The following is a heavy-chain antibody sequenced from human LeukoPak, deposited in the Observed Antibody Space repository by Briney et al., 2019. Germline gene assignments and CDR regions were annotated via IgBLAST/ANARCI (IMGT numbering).Heavy chain of an antibody. CDR2: INPSGGST. Sequence: ASVKVSCKASGYTFTDYYMHWVRQAPGQGLEWMGIINPSGGSTSYAQKFQGRVTMTRDTSTSTVYMELSSLRSEDTAVYYCARQERNSGSNWVVGYWGQGTLVTVSS. V-gene: IGHV1-46*01. J-gene: IGHJ4*02. CDR1: GYTFTDYY. D-gene: IGHD1-26*01. CDR3: ARQERNSGSNWVVGY.